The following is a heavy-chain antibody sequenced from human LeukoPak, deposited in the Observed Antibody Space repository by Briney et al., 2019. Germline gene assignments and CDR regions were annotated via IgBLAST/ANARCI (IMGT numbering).Heavy chain of an antibody. CDR3: AHRGGSSSWYRQYSFDS. CDR2: IYRDDDK. D-gene: IGHD6-13*01. J-gene: IGHJ4*02. V-gene: IGHV2-5*02. Sequence: SGPTLVKPTQPLTLTCTFSGFSLSISGVGGGWIRLPPAKALEWLALIYRDDDKCYSPSLNSRPTITKDTYKNQVVLTMTNMDPVDTATYYCAHRGGSSSWYRQYSFDSWGQGTLVTVSS. CDR1: GFSLSISGVG.